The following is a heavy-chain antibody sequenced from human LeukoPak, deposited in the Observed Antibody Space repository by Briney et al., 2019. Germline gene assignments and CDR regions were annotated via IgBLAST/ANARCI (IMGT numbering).Heavy chain of an antibody. CDR2: ISSSSSYI. CDR1: GFTFSSYS. CDR3: ARDRLERHFWFDP. V-gene: IGHV3-21*01. J-gene: IGHJ5*02. D-gene: IGHD1-1*01. Sequence: GGSVRLSCAASGFTFSSYSMNWVRQAPGKGLEWVSSISSSSSYIYYADSVKGRFTISRDNAKNSLYLQMNSLRAEDTAVYYCARDRLERHFWFDPWGQGTLVTVSS.